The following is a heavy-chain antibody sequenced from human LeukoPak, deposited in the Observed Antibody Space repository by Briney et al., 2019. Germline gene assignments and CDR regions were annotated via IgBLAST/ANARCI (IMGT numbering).Heavy chain of an antibody. J-gene: IGHJ6*04. D-gene: IGHD3-10*02. V-gene: IGHV3-48*04. CDR1: GFTFSSYG. CDR3: AELGITMIGGV. CDR2: ISSSGSTI. Sequence: GGSLRLSCAASGFTFSSYGMSWARRAPGKGLEWVSYISSSGSTIYYADSVKGRFTISRDNAKNSLYLQMNSLRAEDTAVYYCAELGITMIGGVWGKGTTVTISS.